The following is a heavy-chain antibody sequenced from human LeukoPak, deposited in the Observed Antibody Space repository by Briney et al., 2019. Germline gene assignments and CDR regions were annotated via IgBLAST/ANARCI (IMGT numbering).Heavy chain of an antibody. CDR3: ARDSGMVPDY. CDR1: GYTFTDSY. D-gene: IGHD4/OR15-4a*01. Sequence: ASVKVSCKASGYTFTDSYMHWGRHPPGQGLEWMGWINPNSGTTNYAQKFQGRVAMTRDTSISTAYMELISLRADDTAVYYCARDSGMVPDYWGQGTLVTVSS. V-gene: IGHV1-2*02. J-gene: IGHJ4*02. CDR2: INPNSGTT.